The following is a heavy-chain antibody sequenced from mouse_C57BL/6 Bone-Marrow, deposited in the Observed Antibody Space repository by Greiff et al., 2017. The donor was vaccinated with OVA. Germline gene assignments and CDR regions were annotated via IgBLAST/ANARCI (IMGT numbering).Heavy chain of an antibody. CDR2: ISSGGSYT. CDR1: GFTFSSYG. D-gene: IGHD1-1*02. Sequence: DVQLQESGGDLVKPGGSLKLSCAASGFTFSSYGMSWVRQTPDKRLEWVATISSGGSYTYYPDSVKGRFTISRDNAKNTLYLQMSSLKSEDTAMYYCARLGSPYYFDYWGQGTTLTVSS. J-gene: IGHJ2*01. CDR3: ARLGSPYYFDY. V-gene: IGHV5-6*01.